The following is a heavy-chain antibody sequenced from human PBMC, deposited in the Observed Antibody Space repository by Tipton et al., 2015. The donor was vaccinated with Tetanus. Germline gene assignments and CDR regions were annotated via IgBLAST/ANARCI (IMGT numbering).Heavy chain of an antibody. CDR2: ISGSGGST. J-gene: IGHJ6*02. V-gene: IGHV3-23*01. CDR3: AKENGYNYYYYGMDV. D-gene: IGHD3-16*02. CDR1: GFTFSSYA. Sequence: SLRLSCAASGFTFSSYAMSWVRQAPEKGLEWVSAISGSGGSTYYADSVKGRFTISRDNSKNTLYLQMNSLRAEDTAVYYCAKENGYNYYYYGMDVWGQGTTVTVSS.